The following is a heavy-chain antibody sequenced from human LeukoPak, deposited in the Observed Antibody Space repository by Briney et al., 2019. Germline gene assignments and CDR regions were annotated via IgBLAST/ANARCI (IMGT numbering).Heavy chain of an antibody. CDR1: GFTFSSYA. V-gene: IGHV3-23*01. Sequence: GGSLRLSCAASGFTFSSYAMSWVRQAPGKGLEWVSALSGSGDTTYYADSVKGRFTISRDNSKNTLYLQMNSLRAEDTAVYYCAKDLDSMVRGIIWMNNWFDPWGQGTLVTVSS. CDR3: AKDLDSMVRGIIWMNNWFDP. D-gene: IGHD3-10*01. CDR2: LSGSGDTT. J-gene: IGHJ5*02.